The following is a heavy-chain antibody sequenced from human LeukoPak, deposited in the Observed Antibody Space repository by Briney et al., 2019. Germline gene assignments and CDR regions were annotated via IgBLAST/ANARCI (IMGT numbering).Heavy chain of an antibody. D-gene: IGHD3-22*01. Sequence: GGSLRLSCAASGFTFNSYSMHWVRQAPGKGLEWVTAISDDETYKFYADSVKGRFTISRDNSKNTLYLQMNSLRVEDTAIYYCATSSAYYYFDFDYWGQGTLVTVSS. J-gene: IGHJ4*02. CDR1: GFTFNSYS. CDR2: ISDDETYK. CDR3: ATSSAYYYFDFDY. V-gene: IGHV3-30-3*01.